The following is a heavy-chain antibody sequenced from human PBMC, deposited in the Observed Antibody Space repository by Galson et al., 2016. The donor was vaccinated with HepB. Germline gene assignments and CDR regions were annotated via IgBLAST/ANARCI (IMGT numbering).Heavy chain of an antibody. D-gene: IGHD2-15*01. V-gene: IGHV3-9*01. CDR3: AAQYRSGRTCYSDYFHH. Sequence: ASGFTFDDYAMHWVRQTPGKGLEWVSGISWNSGNIGYADSVKGRFTISRDNAKNSLYLELNSLRAEDTALYYCAAQYRSGRTCYSDYFHHWGQGTLVTVSS. CDR2: ISWNSGNI. J-gene: IGHJ1*01. CDR1: GFTFDDYA.